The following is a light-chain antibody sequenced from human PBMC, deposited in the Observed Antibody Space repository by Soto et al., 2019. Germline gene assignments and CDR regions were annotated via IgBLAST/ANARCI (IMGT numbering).Light chain of an antibody. CDR3: QHYDSLPIT. CDR1: QSVSSSY. J-gene: IGKJ5*01. Sequence: EIVLTQSTGTLSLSPGASAPLSCRASQSVSSSYLAWYQQKPGQPPRLLIYGASSRATGIPDRFSGSGSGTDLTLTISRLEPEDLAVFYCQHYDSLPITFGQGTRLEIK. CDR2: GAS. V-gene: IGKV3-20*01.